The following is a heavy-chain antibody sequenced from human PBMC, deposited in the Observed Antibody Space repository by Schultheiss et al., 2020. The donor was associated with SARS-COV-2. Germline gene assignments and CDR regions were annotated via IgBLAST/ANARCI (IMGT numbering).Heavy chain of an antibody. J-gene: IGHJ5*02. D-gene: IGHD6-13*01. Sequence: SETLSLTCAVSGDSISSSNWWSWVRQPPGEGLEWIGTIYYSGSTYYNPTLKSRVTISVDTSKNQFSLKLSSVTAADTAVYYCARLPRSSSWYLGKGWFDPWGQGTLVTVSS. CDR3: ARLPRSSSWYLGKGWFDP. V-gene: IGHV4-39*01. CDR2: IYYSGST. CDR1: GDSISSSNW.